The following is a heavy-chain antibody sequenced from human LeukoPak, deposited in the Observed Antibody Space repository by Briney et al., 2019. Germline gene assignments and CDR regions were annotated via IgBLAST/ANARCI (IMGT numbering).Heavy chain of an antibody. D-gene: IGHD4-17*01. CDR2: INPNSGGT. CDR1: GYTFTGYY. Sequence: GASVKVSCKASGYTFTGYYMHWVRQAPGQGLELMGWINPNSGGTNYAQKFQGRVTMTRDTSISTAYMELSRLRSDDTAVYYCARDPSLTYGDYFFDYWGQGTLVTVSS. V-gene: IGHV1-2*02. CDR3: ARDPSLTYGDYFFDY. J-gene: IGHJ4*02.